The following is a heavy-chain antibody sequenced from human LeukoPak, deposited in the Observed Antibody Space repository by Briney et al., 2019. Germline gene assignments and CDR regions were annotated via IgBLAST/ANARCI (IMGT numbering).Heavy chain of an antibody. Sequence: SETLSLTCAVYGGSFSGYYWTWIRQPPGKGLEWIGEIIHSGATNYSPSLMSRVTVTVGTSKNHFSLKLTSVTAADTAVYYCARGTVLMGYASFDYWGQGTLVTVSS. J-gene: IGHJ4*02. CDR2: IIHSGAT. D-gene: IGHD2-8*01. CDR1: GGSFSGYY. CDR3: ARGTVLMGYASFDY. V-gene: IGHV4-34*01.